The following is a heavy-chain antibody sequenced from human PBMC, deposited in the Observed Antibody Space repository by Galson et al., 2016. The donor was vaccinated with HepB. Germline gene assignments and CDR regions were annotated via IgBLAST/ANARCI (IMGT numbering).Heavy chain of an antibody. CDR3: AQEVGWLRFAFGS. CDR2: ISSSRNTI. V-gene: IGHV3-48*03. Sequence: SLRLSCAASGFALSSFHMNWVRQTPGKGLEWISYISSSRNTIAYADSVKGRFTISRDDAKNSLYLQMNNLSVGDTAIYHCAQEVGWLRFAFGSWGQGTLVTVSS. CDR1: GFALSSFH. J-gene: IGHJ5*01. D-gene: IGHD5-12*01.